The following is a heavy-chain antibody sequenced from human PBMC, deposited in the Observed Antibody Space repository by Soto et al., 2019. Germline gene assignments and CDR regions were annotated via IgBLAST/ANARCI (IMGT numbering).Heavy chain of an antibody. Sequence: GGSLRLSCAASGFTVSSNYMSWVRQAPGKGLEWVSVIYSGGSTYYADSVKGRFTISRDNSKNTLYLQMNSLRAEDTAVYYCARDLWLGGYSGYDGDAFDSWGQGTMVTVAS. CDR2: IYSGGST. CDR1: GFTVSSNY. V-gene: IGHV3-53*01. J-gene: IGHJ3*02. CDR3: ARDLWLGGYSGYDGDAFDS. D-gene: IGHD5-12*01.